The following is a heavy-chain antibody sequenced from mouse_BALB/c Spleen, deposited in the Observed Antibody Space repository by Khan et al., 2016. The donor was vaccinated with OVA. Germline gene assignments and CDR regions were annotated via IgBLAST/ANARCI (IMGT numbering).Heavy chain of an antibody. D-gene: IGHD2-1*01. CDR1: GFSLTNYG. V-gene: IGHV2-6-1*01. CDR2: IWSDGST. CDR3: ARQHYYHYNSMDY. J-gene: IGHJ4*01. Sequence: QVQLKQSGPGLVAPSQSLSITCTISGFSLTNYGVHWVRQPPGQGLEWLVVIWSDGSTTSNSALKSRLTVYKDNSKNQVFLKMNSPQTDETAMYFCARQHYYHYNSMDYWGQGTSVTVSA.